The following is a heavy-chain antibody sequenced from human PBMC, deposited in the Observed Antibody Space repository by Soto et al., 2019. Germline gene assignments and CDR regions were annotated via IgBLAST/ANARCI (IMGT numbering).Heavy chain of an antibody. J-gene: IGHJ4*02. D-gene: IGHD2-15*01. V-gene: IGHV3-33*08. CDR3: ARDFCPVPPCYDL. CDR1: GFIFKMYW. CDR2: IDYNEINQ. Sequence: GGSLRLSCAASGFIFKMYWMHWVRQAPGKGLEWVAGIDYNEINQYYIDPVKGRFTISRDQSKNTLYLQMNSLRAEDTAVYYCARDFCPVPPCYDLWGQGVLVTVSS.